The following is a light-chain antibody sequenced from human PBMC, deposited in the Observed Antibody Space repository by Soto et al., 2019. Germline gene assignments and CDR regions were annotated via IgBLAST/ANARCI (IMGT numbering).Light chain of an antibody. Sequence: EIVLTQSPGTLSLSPGERATLTCRASQSVSSSYLAWYQQKPGQAPRLLIYGASSRATGIPDRFSGSGSGTDFTLTISRLEPEDFAVYYCQQCRNWPLTFGGGTKV. V-gene: IGKV3D-20*02. CDR2: GAS. CDR1: QSVSSSY. J-gene: IGKJ4*01. CDR3: QQCRNWPLT.